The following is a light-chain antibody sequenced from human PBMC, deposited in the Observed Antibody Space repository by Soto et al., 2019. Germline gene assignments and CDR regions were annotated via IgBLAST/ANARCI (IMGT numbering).Light chain of an antibody. CDR2: GAS. Sequence: EFVLTQSPGTLSLSPGERATLSCRASQSVGSNSLAWYQQKPGQAPRILFYGASTRATGIPDRFSGSGSGTDFTLTISRLEPEDFAVYYCQQYGSSPPLTFGGGTKVEIK. CDR3: QQYGSSPPLT. V-gene: IGKV3-20*01. J-gene: IGKJ4*01. CDR1: QSVGSNS.